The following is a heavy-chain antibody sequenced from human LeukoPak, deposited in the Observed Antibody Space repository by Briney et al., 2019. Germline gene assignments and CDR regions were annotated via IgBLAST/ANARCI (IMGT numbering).Heavy chain of an antibody. V-gene: IGHV4-4*02. J-gene: IGHJ4*02. Sequence: SETLSLTRGVSGGSVSSTNWWTWIRQPPGKGLEWIGEVHLDGRTNFNPSLKSRLTMSVDLSENHVSLKLTSVTAADTAVYYCAREGGFYRPLDYSGQGTLVTVSS. D-gene: IGHD6-25*01. CDR2: VHLDGRT. CDR3: AREGGFYRPLDY. CDR1: GGSVSSTNW.